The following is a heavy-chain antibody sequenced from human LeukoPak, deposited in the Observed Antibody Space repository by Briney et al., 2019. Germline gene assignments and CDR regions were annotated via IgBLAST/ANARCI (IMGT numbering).Heavy chain of an antibody. V-gene: IGHV3-74*01. Sequence: PGGSLRLSCAASGFTFSAYWMHWVRQAPGKGLVWVSRINRDGSKTTYADSVRGRFTISRDNAGNTLYLQMSGLRAEDTAMYYCARVSGEVAGSEYRWFEPWGQGTLVTVSS. CDR1: GFTFSAYW. D-gene: IGHD2/OR15-2a*01. CDR3: ARVSGEVAGSEYRWFEP. CDR2: INRDGSKT. J-gene: IGHJ5*02.